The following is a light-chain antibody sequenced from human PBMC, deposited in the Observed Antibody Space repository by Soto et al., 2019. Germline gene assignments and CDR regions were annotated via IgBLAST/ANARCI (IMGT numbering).Light chain of an antibody. CDR2: NSN. CDR3: AAWDDSLNGPL. V-gene: IGLV1-44*01. Sequence: QSVLTQPPSASGTPGRRVTISCSGSSSNIGNHIVNWYQQVPGTAPKLLIYNSNQRPSGVPDRFSGSKSGTSASLAISGLQSDDEADYYCAAWDDSLNGPLFGGGTKLTVL. J-gene: IGLJ2*01. CDR1: SSNIGNHI.